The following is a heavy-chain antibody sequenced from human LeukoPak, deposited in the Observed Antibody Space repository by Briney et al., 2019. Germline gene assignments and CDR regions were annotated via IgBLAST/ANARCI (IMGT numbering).Heavy chain of an antibody. D-gene: IGHD6-19*01. CDR3: ASAQDSSGWP. V-gene: IGHV4-34*01. Sequence: PSETLSLTCAVYGGSFSGYYWSWIRQPPGKGLEWIGEINHSGSTNYNPSLKSRVTISVDTSKNQFSLKLSSVTAADTAVYYCASAQDSSGWPWGQGTLVTVSS. CDR2: INHSGST. J-gene: IGHJ5*02. CDR1: GGSFSGYY.